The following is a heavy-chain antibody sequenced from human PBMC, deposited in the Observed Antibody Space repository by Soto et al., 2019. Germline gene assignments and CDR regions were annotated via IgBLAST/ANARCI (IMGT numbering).Heavy chain of an antibody. J-gene: IGHJ3*02. V-gene: IGHV1-69*13. Sequence: VKVSCKASGGTFSSYAISWVRQAPGQGLEWMGGIIPIFGTANYAQKFQGRVTITADESTSTAYMELSSLRSEDTAVYYCAREIGSGYGDAFDIWGQGTMVTVSS. CDR1: GGTFSSYA. CDR3: AREIGSGYGDAFDI. D-gene: IGHD3-22*01. CDR2: IIPIFGTA.